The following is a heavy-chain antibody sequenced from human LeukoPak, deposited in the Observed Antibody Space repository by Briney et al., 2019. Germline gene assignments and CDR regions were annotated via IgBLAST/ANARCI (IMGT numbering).Heavy chain of an antibody. D-gene: IGHD3-3*01. CDR3: AKEGVEWLFPGYYYYYYMDV. J-gene: IGHJ6*03. V-gene: IGHV3-33*06. CDR1: GFTFSSYG. Sequence: PGRSLRLSCAASGFTFSSYGMHWVRQAPGKGLEWVAVIWYDGSNKYYADSVKGRFTISRDNSKNTLYLQMNSLRAEDTAVYYCAKEGVEWLFPGYYYYYYMDVWGKGTTVTVSS. CDR2: IWYDGSNK.